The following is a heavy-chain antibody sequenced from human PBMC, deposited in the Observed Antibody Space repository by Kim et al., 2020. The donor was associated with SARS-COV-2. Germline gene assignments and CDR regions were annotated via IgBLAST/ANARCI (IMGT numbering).Heavy chain of an antibody. CDR1: GYTLTELS. CDR3: ATEVYAVATRSDAFDI. J-gene: IGHJ3*02. CDR2: FDPEDGET. Sequence: ASVKVSCKVSGYTLTELSMHWVRQAPGKGLEWMGGFDPEDGETIYAQKFQGRVTMTEDTSTDTAYMELSSLRSEDTAVYYCATEVYAVATRSDAFDIWGQGTMVTVSS. D-gene: IGHD5-12*01. V-gene: IGHV1-24*01.